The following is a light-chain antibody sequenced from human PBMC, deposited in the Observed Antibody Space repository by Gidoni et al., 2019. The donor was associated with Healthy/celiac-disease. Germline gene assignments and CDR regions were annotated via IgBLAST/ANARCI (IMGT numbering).Light chain of an antibody. Sequence: DTQLTQSPSFLSASVGDRVTITCRASQCISSYLAWYQQKPGKAPKLLIYAASTLQSGVPSRFSGSGSGTEFTLTISSLQPEDFATYYCQQLNSYPPITFXQXTRLXIK. CDR3: QQLNSYPPIT. J-gene: IGKJ5*01. CDR1: QCISSY. CDR2: AAS. V-gene: IGKV1-9*01.